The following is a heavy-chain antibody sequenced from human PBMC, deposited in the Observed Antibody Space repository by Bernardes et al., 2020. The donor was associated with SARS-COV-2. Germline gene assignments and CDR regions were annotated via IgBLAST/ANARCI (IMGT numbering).Heavy chain of an antibody. Sequence: GGSLRLSCAASGFTFSIYGMPWIRDPPAKGLEWMSVISYDGSNRYSAYSVKGRFTITSDNSKNTLFLQLNSLRPDDTALYHRAKDQIYGWSAPDYWGQGTLVTVSS. V-gene: IGHV3-30*18. J-gene: IGHJ4*02. D-gene: IGHD6-19*01. CDR3: AKDQIYGWSAPDY. CDR2: ISYDGSNR. CDR1: GFTFSIYG.